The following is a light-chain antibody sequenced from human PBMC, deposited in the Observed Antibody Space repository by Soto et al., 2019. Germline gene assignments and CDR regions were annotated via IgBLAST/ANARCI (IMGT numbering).Light chain of an antibody. CDR1: NIGSKS. CDR2: YDN. CDR3: QVWDSSSDHVV. Sequence: SSELTQPPSMSVAPGKTATITCGGNNIGSKSVHWYQQKPGQAPVLVIYYDNNRPSGSPERFSGSNSGNTATLTISRVEAGDEAGYCCQVWDSSSDHVVFGGGTKLTVL. J-gene: IGLJ2*01. V-gene: IGLV3-21*01.